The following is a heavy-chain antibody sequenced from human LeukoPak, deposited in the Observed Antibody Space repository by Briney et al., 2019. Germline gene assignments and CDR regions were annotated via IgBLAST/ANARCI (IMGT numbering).Heavy chain of an antibody. V-gene: IGHV1-46*01. D-gene: IGHD2-2*01. Sequence: ASVKVSCKASGYTFTSYYMHWVRQAPGQGLEWMGIINPSGGSTSYAQKFQGRVTMTRDMSTSTVYMELSSLRSEDTAVYYCARDGSDTKRSFDPWGQGTLVTVSS. CDR1: GYTFTSYY. CDR3: ARDGSDTKRSFDP. CDR2: INPSGGST. J-gene: IGHJ5*02.